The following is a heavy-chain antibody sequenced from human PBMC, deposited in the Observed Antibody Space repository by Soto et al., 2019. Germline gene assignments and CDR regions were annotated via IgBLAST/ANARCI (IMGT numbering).Heavy chain of an antibody. Sequence: VASVKVSCKASGYTFTGYYMHWVRQAPGQGLEWMGWINPNSGGTNYAQKFQGRVTMTRDTSISTAYMELSRLRSDDTAVYYCARSYGSRIAAAVNWFDPWGQGTLVTVSS. CDR3: ARSYGSRIAAAVNWFDP. CDR2: INPNSGGT. J-gene: IGHJ5*02. CDR1: GYTFTGYY. D-gene: IGHD6-13*01. V-gene: IGHV1-2*02.